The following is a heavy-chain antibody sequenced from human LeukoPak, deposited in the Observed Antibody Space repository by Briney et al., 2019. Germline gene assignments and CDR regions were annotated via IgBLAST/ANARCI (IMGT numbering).Heavy chain of an antibody. CDR2: INHSGST. CDR1: SGSFSGYY. J-gene: IGHJ4*02. D-gene: IGHD6-13*01. CDR3: ARGRVWQQLALDY. Sequence: SETLSLTCAVYSGSFSGYYWSWIRQPPGKGLEWIGEINHSGSTNYNPSLKSRVTISVDTSKNQFSLKLSSVTAADTAVYYCARGRVWQQLALDYWGQGTLVTVSS. V-gene: IGHV4-34*01.